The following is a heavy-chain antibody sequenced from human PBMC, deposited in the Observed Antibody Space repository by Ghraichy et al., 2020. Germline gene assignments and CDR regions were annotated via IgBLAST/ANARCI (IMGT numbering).Heavy chain of an antibody. D-gene: IGHD3-10*01. CDR2: IYYSGST. CDR3: ARLGPGGKYYFDY. V-gene: IGHV4-59*08. Sequence: SETLSLTCTVSGGSISSYYWSWIRQPPGKGLEWIGYIYYSGSTNYNPSLKSRVTISVDTSKNQFSLKLSSVTAADTAVYYCARLGPGGKYYFDYWGQGTLVTVSS. CDR1: GGSISSYY. J-gene: IGHJ4*02.